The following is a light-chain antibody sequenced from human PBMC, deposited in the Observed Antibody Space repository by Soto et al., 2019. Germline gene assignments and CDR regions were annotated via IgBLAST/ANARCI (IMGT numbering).Light chain of an antibody. Sequence: QSALTQPPSASGSPGQSVTIPCTGTSSDVGGYNYVSWYQQHPGKAPKLMIYEVSKRPSGVPDRFSGSKSGNTASLTVSGLQAEDEADYYCSSYGGSDNFDVFGPGPKVPVL. CDR1: SSDVGGYNY. V-gene: IGLV2-8*01. CDR2: EVS. CDR3: SSYGGSDNFDV. J-gene: IGLJ1*01.